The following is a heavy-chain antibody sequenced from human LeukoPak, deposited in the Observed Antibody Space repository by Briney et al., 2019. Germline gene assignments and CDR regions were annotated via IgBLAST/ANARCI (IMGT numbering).Heavy chain of an antibody. CDR2: INPNSGGT. CDR1: GYTFTSYY. Sequence: ASVKVSCKASGYTFTSYYIHWVRQAPGQGLEWMGWINPNSGGTNYAQKFQGRVTMTRDTSISTAYMELSRLRSDDTAVYYCAREGIAVAGTVDYWGQGTLVTVSS. J-gene: IGHJ4*02. CDR3: AREGIAVAGTVDY. V-gene: IGHV1-2*02. D-gene: IGHD6-19*01.